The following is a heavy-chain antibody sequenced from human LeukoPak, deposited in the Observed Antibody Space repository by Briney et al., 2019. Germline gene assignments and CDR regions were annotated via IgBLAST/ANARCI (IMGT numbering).Heavy chain of an antibody. CDR3: AKDRTTSGWYPSHYYYYGMDV. J-gene: IGHJ6*02. D-gene: IGHD6-19*01. CDR2: IRYDGSNQ. V-gene: IGHV3-30*02. CDR1: GFTFTSYG. Sequence: PGGSLRLSCAASGFTFTSYGMNWVRQAPGKGLEWVAFIRYDGSNQYYADSVKGRFTISRDNSKNTLYLQMNSLRAEDTAVYYCAKDRTTSGWYPSHYYYYGMDVWGQGTTVTVSS.